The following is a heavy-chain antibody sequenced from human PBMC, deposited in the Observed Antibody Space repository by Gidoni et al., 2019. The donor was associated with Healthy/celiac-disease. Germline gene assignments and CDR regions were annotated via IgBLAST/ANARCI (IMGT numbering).Heavy chain of an antibody. Sequence: ITLNASGPTLVKPTQTLTLTCTFPRVSLSTSGVGVGWIRQPPGKALEWLALIDWNDDKRYSPSLKSRLTITKDTSKHQLVLTMTNMDPVDTATYSCAHKNDYGDLDYWGQGTLVTVSS. CDR2: IDWNDDK. CDR3: AHKNDYGDLDY. J-gene: IGHJ4*02. V-gene: IGHV2-5*01. CDR1: RVSLSTSGVG. D-gene: IGHD3-16*01.